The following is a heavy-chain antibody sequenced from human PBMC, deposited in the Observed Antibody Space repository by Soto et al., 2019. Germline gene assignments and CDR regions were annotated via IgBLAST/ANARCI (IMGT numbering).Heavy chain of an antibody. CDR1: GYTFTSYG. CDR3: ASEARGGHYYYYYGMDV. CDR2: ISAYNGNT. J-gene: IGHJ6*02. V-gene: IGHV1-18*04. Sequence: ASVKVSCKASGYTFTSYGISWVRQAPGQGLEWMGWISAYNGNTNYAQKLQGRVTMTTDTSTSTAYMELRSLRSDDTAVYYCASEARGGHYYYYYGMDVWGQGTTVTVSS. D-gene: IGHD3-16*01.